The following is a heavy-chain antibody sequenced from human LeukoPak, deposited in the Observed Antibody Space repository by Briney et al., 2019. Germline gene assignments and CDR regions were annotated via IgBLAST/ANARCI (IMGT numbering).Heavy chain of an antibody. D-gene: IGHD1-26*01. CDR2: IYTSGST. J-gene: IGHJ3*02. CDR1: GGSISSYY. Sequence: SETLSLTCTVSGGSISSYYWSWIRQPAGKGLEWIGRIYTSGSTNYNPSLKSRVTMSVDTSKNQFSLKLSSVTAADTAVYYCARDGTLYELDAFDIWGQGTMVTVSS. V-gene: IGHV4-4*07. CDR3: ARDGTLYELDAFDI.